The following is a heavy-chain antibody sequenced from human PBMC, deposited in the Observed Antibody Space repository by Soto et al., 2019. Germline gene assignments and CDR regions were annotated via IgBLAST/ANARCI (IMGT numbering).Heavy chain of an antibody. Sequence: ASVKFSCKASGYTFTSYGISWVRRAPGQGLEWMGWISAYNGNTNYAQKLQGRVTMTTDTSTSTAYMELRSLRSDDTAVYYCARYIAARNYYYMDVWGKGTTVTVSS. D-gene: IGHD6-6*01. CDR1: GYTFTSYG. CDR3: ARYIAARNYYYMDV. V-gene: IGHV1-18*01. J-gene: IGHJ6*03. CDR2: ISAYNGNT.